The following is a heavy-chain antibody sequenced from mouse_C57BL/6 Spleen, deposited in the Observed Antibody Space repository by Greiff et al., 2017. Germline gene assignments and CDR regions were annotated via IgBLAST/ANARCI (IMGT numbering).Heavy chain of an antibody. CDR1: GFTFSDYG. V-gene: IGHV5-17*01. CDR2: ISSGSSTL. Sequence: VQLKESGGGLVKPGGSLKLSCAASGFTFSDYGMHWVRQAPEKGLEWVAYISSGSSTLYYADTVKGRFTISRDNAKNTLFLQMTSLRSEDTAMYYCAREGIYYGYGLAYWGQGTLVTVSA. J-gene: IGHJ3*01. D-gene: IGHD2-2*01. CDR3: AREGIYYGYGLAY.